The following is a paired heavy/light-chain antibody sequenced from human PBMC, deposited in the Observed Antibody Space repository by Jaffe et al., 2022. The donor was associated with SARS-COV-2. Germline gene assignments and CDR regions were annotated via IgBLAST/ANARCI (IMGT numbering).Light chain of an antibody. CDR3: QESYSTLFT. CDR1: QSIGSY. J-gene: IGKJ3*01. V-gene: IGKV1-39*01. Sequence: DIQMTQSPSSLSASVGDRVIITCRASQSIGSYLNWYQHRPGKAPKLLIYAASSLESGVPSRFSGSGSGTEFTLTISSLQREDFAYYYCQESYSTLFTFGPGTKVDI. CDR2: AAS.
Heavy chain of an antibody. J-gene: IGHJ3*02. V-gene: IGHV3-23*01. D-gene: IGHD2-2*01. Sequence: EVQLLESGGGLVQPGGSLRLSCAASGFTFNKYAMKWVRQAPGKGLEWVSVISGSGDRTYYADSVKGRFTISRDNPKNTLYLQMNSLGAEDSAIYYCARKRGYAYEEDAFDMWGQGTMVTVSS. CDR3: ARKRGYAYEEDAFDM. CDR1: GFTFNKYA. CDR2: ISGSGDRT.